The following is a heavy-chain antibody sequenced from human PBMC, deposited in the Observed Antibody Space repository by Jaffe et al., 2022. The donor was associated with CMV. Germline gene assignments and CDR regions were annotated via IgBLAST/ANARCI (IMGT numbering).Heavy chain of an antibody. CDR1: GGSISSYY. V-gene: IGHV4-59*01. CDR3: ACRPLYCSGGSCHKNAFDI. D-gene: IGHD2-15*01. Sequence: QVQLQESGPGLVKPSETLSLTCTVSGGSISSYYWSWIRQPPGKGLEWIGYIYYSGSTNYNPSLKSRVTISVDTSKNQFSLKLSSVTAADTAVYYCACRPLYCSGGSCHKNAFDIWGQGTMVTVSS. CDR2: IYYSGST. J-gene: IGHJ3*02.